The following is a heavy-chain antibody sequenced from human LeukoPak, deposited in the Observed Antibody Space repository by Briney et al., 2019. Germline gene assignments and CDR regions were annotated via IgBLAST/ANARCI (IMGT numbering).Heavy chain of an antibody. Sequence: PGGSLRLSCAASGFTFSSYSMNRVRQAPGKGLEWVSYISSSSSTIYYADSVKGRFTISRDNAKNSLYLQMNSLRAEDTAVYYCARTPTYYYGSGSSQDAYYFDYWGQGTLVTVSS. V-gene: IGHV3-48*01. CDR1: GFTFSSYS. CDR2: ISSSSSTI. J-gene: IGHJ4*02. D-gene: IGHD3-10*01. CDR3: ARTPTYYYGSGSSQDAYYFDY.